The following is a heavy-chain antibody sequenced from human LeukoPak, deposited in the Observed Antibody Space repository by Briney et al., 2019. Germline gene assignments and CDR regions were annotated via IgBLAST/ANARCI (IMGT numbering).Heavy chain of an antibody. CDR1: GYTFTSYD. D-gene: IGHD3-16*02. CDR3: ARVYTDYVWGSYRYYGMDV. Sequence: ASVTVSYKASGYTFTSYDIKWVRQATGQGSERMGWMNHNSGNTGYAQKFQGIVTMTRNTSIITAYMQPSSLRSEDTAVYYCARVYTDYVWGSYRYYGMDVWGQGTTVTVSS. J-gene: IGHJ6*02. V-gene: IGHV1-8*01. CDR2: MNHNSGNT.